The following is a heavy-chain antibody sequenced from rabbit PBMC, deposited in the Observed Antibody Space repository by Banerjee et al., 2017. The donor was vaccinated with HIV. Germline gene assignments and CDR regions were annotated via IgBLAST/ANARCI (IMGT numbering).Heavy chain of an antibody. J-gene: IGHJ4*01. Sequence: QLKESGGGLVQPGGSLKLSCKGSGLDFSSYYMSWVRQAPGKGLEWIGYIDPVFGSTYYASWVNGRFTISSDNAQNTVDLQLNSLTAADTATYFCARFNTYGYAGYDYAIDLWGPGTLVTVS. D-gene: IGHD6-1*01. CDR2: IDPVFGST. CDR1: GLDFSSYY. V-gene: IGHV1S7*01. CDR3: ARFNTYGYAGYDYAIDL.